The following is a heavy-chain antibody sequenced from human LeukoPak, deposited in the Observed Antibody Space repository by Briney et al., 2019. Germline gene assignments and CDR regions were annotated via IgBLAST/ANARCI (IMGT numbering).Heavy chain of an antibody. D-gene: IGHD5-12*01. V-gene: IGHV3-30*04. Sequence: KGLEWVAVISYDGSNKYYAASVKSRLTVSRDNCRNTLYLQMNSLGAEYTSVYYCARDLSPLGYSGLDYLGQGALVVVSS. CDR3: ARDLSPLGYSGLDY. J-gene: IGHJ4*02. CDR2: ISYDGSNK.